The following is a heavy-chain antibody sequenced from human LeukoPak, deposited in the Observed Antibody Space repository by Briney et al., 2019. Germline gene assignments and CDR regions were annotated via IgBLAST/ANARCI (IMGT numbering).Heavy chain of an antibody. J-gene: IGHJ6*03. D-gene: IGHD2-2*01. CDR2: IYSSGST. CDR3: ANRYCSTTSCYGEDYYYYYMDV. CDR1: GGYISSYY. V-gene: IGHV4-4*07. Sequence: SETLSLTCTVAGGYISSYYWNWIRQPAGKGLEWIGRIYSSGSTNYNPSIKSRVTMSVDTSKNQFSLKLSSVTAADTAVYYCANRYCSTTSCYGEDYYYYYMDVWGKGTTVTVSS.